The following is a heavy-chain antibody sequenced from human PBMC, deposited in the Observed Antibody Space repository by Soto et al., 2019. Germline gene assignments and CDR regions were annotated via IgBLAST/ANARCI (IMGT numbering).Heavy chain of an antibody. D-gene: IGHD2-15*01. CDR1: GFIFGNYM. CDR3: APHVYCSGGSCHYDAFDI. CDR2: IRDSGDSA. V-gene: IGHV3-23*01. J-gene: IGHJ3*02. Sequence: EVQLLESGGGLVQPGESLRLSCAVSGFIFGNYMMTWVRQAPGKGLEWVSTIRDSGDSAYYPDSVKGRFTISRDNFKNTLYLQMDSLGAVDTAVYHCAPHVYCSGGSCHYDAFDIRGQGAMVTVSS.